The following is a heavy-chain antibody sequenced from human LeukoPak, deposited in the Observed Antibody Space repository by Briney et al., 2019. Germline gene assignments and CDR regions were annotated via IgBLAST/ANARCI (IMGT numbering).Heavy chain of an antibody. J-gene: IGHJ4*02. Sequence: GGSLRLSCAASGFTFSNYAMSWARQAPGKGLEWVSAISGSGGSTYYADSVKGRFTISRDNSQNTLYLQMNSLRAEDTAVYYCTKGTIWLPFDYWGQGTLVTVSS. CDR3: TKGTIWLPFDY. CDR2: ISGSGGST. CDR1: GFTFSNYA. V-gene: IGHV3-23*01. D-gene: IGHD5-18*01.